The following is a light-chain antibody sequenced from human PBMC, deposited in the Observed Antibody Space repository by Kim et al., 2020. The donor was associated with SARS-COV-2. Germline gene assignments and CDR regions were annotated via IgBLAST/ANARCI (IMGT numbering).Light chain of an antibody. CDR2: EVS. J-gene: IGLJ2*01. CDR3: CSYAGSSTSL. CDR1: SSDVGSYTL. Sequence: GQAIAIACTGTSSDVGSYTLVSWYQQHPGKAPKLMIYEVSKRPSGVSNRFSGSKSGNTASLTISGLQAEDEADYYCCSYAGSSTSLFGGGTQLTVL. V-gene: IGLV2-23*02.